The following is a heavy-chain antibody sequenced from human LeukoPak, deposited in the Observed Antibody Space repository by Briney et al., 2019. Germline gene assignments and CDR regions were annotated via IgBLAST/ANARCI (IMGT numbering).Heavy chain of an antibody. J-gene: IGHJ3*01. Sequence: SEALSLTCAVYGGSFSGYYWSWIRQPPGKGLEWIGEINHSGSTNYNPSLKSRVTTSVDTSKNQFSLKLSSVTAADTAVYYCAREGYPKILYYWGQGTMVTVSS. V-gene: IGHV4-34*01. CDR3: AREGYPKILYY. CDR1: GGSFSGYY. CDR2: INHSGST. D-gene: IGHD2-8*01.